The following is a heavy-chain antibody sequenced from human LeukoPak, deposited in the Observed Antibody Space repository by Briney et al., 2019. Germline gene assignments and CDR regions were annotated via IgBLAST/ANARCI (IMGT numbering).Heavy chain of an antibody. CDR1: GYTFTGYY. V-gene: IGHV1-2*02. J-gene: IGHJ5*02. D-gene: IGHD2-21*02. CDR3: ARARHIVVVTAIQNWFDP. Sequence: ASVKVSCKASGYTFTGYYMHWVRQAPGQGLEWMGWINPNSGGTNYAQKFQGRVTMTRDTSISTAYMELSSLRSEDTAVYYCARARHIVVVTAIQNWFDPWGQGTLVTVSS. CDR2: INPNSGGT.